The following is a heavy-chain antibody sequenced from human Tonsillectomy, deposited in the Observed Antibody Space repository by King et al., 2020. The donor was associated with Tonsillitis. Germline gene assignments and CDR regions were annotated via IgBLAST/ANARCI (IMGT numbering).Heavy chain of an antibody. CDR3: AKHGAAFDL. CDR2: IYPLDSDT. Sequence: VQLVESGAEVKKPGEALKISCKASGYRFTSYWIGWVRQMPGKGLEWMGVIYPLDSDTRYSPSFQGQVTISADKSISTAYLQWSSLKASDTAIYFCAKHGAAFDLWGQGTMVTVSS. V-gene: IGHV5-51*01. D-gene: IGHD3-16*01. CDR1: GYRFTSYW. J-gene: IGHJ3*01.